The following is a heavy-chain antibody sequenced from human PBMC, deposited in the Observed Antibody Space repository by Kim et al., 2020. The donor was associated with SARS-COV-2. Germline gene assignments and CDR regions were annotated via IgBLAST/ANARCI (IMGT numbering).Heavy chain of an antibody. V-gene: IGHV3-30*18. CDR3: AKGLLHRNLKYFDY. CDR2: ISYDGSNK. Sequence: GGSLRLSCAASGFTFSSYGMHWVRQAPGKGLEWVAVISYDGSNKYYADSVKGRFTISRDNSKNTLYLQMNSLRAEDTAVYYCAKGLLHRNLKYFDYWGQGTLVTVSS. CDR1: GFTFSSYG. D-gene: IGHD3-22*01. J-gene: IGHJ4*02.